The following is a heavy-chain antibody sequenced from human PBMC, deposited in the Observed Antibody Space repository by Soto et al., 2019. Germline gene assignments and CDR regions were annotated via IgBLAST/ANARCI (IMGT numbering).Heavy chain of an antibody. D-gene: IGHD3-10*01. CDR1: GDSIIRSF. CDR2: ISDSGIT. CDR3: ARGAGDFSGPDIFDF. Sequence: QVQLQESGPGLVKPSETLSLTCVVSGDSIIRSFWGWIRQPPGRGLEWIAYISDSGITFSNPSLKSRLSMSVDTSKNEFSLTLTAMTAADTAIYYCARGAGDFSGPDIFDFWGQGTLVTVSS. J-gene: IGHJ3*01. V-gene: IGHV4-59*01.